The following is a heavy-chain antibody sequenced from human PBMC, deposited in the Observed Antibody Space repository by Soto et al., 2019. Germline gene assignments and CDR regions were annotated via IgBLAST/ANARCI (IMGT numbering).Heavy chain of an antibody. CDR3: ARDREKQWLAYYFFAMDV. CDR2: ISGDSGYL. CDR1: GFTFSDHT. D-gene: IGHD6-19*01. V-gene: IGHV3-21*01. Sequence: EVQLVESGGGLVKTGGSLRLSCVASGFTFSDHTISWVRQAPGRGLEWVSSISGDSGYLYSADSLKCRFTISRDNAKNSLHLQMDSVRVEDTAVYYCARDREKQWLAYYFFAMDVCGQGTTVTVSS. J-gene: IGHJ6*02.